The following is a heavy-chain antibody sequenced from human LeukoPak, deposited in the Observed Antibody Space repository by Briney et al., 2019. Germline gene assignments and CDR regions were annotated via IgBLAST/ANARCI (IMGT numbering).Heavy chain of an antibody. J-gene: IGHJ4*02. CDR2: ISSSSSYI. D-gene: IGHD1-1*01. V-gene: IGHV3-21*01. CDR3: ARAGNNWNWALDY. Sequence: GGSLRLSCAASGFIISSYSMNWVRQAPGKGLEWVSFISSSSSYIYYADSVKGRFTISRDNAKNSLYLQMSSLRAEDTAVYYCARAGNNWNWALDYWGQGTLVTVSS. CDR1: GFIISSYS.